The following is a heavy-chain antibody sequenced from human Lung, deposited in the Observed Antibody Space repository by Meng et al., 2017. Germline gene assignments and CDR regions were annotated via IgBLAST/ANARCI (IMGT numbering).Heavy chain of an antibody. V-gene: IGHV4/OR15-8*02. CDR2: IYHGGDT. CDR3: ASWIYSCGWQ. D-gene: IGHD6-19*01. Sequence: WAPRPSSPWGTLALTLLAPGGSISSLDWWSWVRQPPGKGLECIGEIYHGGDTNYNPSLKSRVTIAIDRSKNQFSLKLSSVTAADTAVYYCASWIYSCGWQWGQGTLVTVSS. CDR1: GGSISSLDW. J-gene: IGHJ4*02.